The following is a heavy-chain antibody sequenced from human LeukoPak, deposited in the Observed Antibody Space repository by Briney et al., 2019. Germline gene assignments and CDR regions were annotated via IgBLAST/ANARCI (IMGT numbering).Heavy chain of an antibody. CDR3: ASGEVGATLAEYFQH. Sequence: KPGESLKISCKGSGYSFTSYWIGWVRQMPGKGLEWMGIIYPGDSDTRYSPSFQGQVTISADKSISTAYLQWSSLKASDTAMYYCASGEVGATLAEYFQHWGQGTLVTVSS. J-gene: IGHJ1*01. CDR1: GYSFTSYW. CDR2: IYPGDSDT. D-gene: IGHD1-26*01. V-gene: IGHV5-51*01.